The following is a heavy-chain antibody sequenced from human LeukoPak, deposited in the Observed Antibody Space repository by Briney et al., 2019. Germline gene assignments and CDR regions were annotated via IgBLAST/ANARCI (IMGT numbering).Heavy chain of an antibody. CDR2: ISPSGAST. J-gene: IGHJ5*02. CDR1: GYTFTSNY. Sequence: ASVKVSCKSFGYTFTSNYMHWVRQAPGQGPEWMGVISPSGASTTYAQTFQGRVTLTRDMSTSTGYLELSSLRSEDTAVYYCARDNSVRDEAWWFSPWGQGTLVIVSS. D-gene: IGHD5-24*01. V-gene: IGHV1-46*01. CDR3: ARDNSVRDEAWWFSP.